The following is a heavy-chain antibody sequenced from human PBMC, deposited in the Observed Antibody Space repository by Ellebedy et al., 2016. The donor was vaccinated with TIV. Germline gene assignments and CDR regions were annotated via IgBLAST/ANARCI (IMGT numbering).Heavy chain of an antibody. D-gene: IGHD2-15*01. Sequence: AASVKVSCKASGYTFTHYAIHWLRQARGLSLAWMGWINVADAKTKYSQKVQGRVTLTRDTSANTAYMHLSGLTSEDSGIYYCARDPPGYCSGGSSSNNWFDPWGQGTLVTVSS. CDR1: GYTFTHYA. CDR2: INVADAKT. J-gene: IGHJ5*02. CDR3: ARDPPGYCSGGSSSNNWFDP. V-gene: IGHV1-3*01.